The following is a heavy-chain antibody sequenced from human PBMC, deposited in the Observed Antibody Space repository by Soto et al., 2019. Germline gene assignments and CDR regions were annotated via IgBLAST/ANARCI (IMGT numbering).Heavy chain of an antibody. J-gene: IGHJ5*02. D-gene: IGHD2-15*01. CDR2: IHSGGDT. Sequence: EVQLVESGGGLVQPGGSLRLSCAASGFTVSSNYMIWVRQAPGKGLEWVSVIHSGGDTYYADSVKGRFTISRDNSKNTVYLHMTNLRAEDTAVYYCARDHFAVSEDGWFDPWGQGTLVTVSS. CDR3: ARDHFAVSEDGWFDP. V-gene: IGHV3-66*01. CDR1: GFTVSSNY.